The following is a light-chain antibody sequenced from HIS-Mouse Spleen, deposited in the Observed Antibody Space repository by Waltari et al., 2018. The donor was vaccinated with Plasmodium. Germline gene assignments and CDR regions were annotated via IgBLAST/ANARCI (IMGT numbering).Light chain of an antibody. Sequence: ELVLTQSPFTLSLSPGESASLSCRASQSVSTYLACYQQKPRQPPRLRIYDASNRATGIPARFSGSGSGTDFTLTISSLETEDFAVYYCQQRHTWVTFGQGTRLEIK. CDR3: QQRHTWVT. CDR2: DAS. CDR1: QSVSTY. J-gene: IGKJ5*01. V-gene: IGKV3-11*01.